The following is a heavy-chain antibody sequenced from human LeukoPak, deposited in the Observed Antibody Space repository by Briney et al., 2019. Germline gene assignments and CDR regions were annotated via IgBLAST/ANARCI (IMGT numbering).Heavy chain of an antibody. CDR3: ATASVNEPFDI. V-gene: IGHV1-46*01. CDR1: GYTFSNYY. D-gene: IGHD1-1*01. J-gene: IGHJ3*02. Sequence: ASVKVSCKASGYTFSNYYMHWVRQAPGQGLEWMGIINPSDGTTNYAQKFQGRVTMTRDTSTSTDYMEVSSLRYGDTAVYFCATASVNEPFDIWGQGTMVTVSS. CDR2: INPSDGTT.